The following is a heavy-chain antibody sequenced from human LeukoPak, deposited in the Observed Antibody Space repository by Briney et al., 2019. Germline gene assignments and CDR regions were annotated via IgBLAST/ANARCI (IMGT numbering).Heavy chain of an antibody. V-gene: IGHV4-39*01. Sequence: SETLSLTCTVSGGSISSSSYYWGWIRQPPGKGLEWIGSIYYSGSTYYNPSLKSRVTISVDTSKNQFSLKLSSVTAADTAVYYCARAAGYSSGWYRVSGAFDIWGQGTMVTVSS. CDR3: ARAAGYSSGWYRVSGAFDI. J-gene: IGHJ3*02. CDR2: IYYSGST. D-gene: IGHD6-19*01. CDR1: GGSISSSSYY.